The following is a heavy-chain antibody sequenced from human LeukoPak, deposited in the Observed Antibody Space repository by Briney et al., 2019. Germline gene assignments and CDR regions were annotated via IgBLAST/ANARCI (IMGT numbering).Heavy chain of an antibody. J-gene: IGHJ6*03. CDR2: IRSSGTTI. V-gene: IGHV3-11*04. CDR3: ARFAAGGSYYYYMDV. D-gene: IGHD6-25*01. Sequence: GGSLRLSCAASGFTFSDYYMSWIRQAPGKGLEWVSYIRSSGTTIYYADSVKGRFTISGDNAKNSLYLQMNSLRADDTAVYYCARFAAGGSYYYYMDVWGKGTTVTVSS. CDR1: GFTFSDYY.